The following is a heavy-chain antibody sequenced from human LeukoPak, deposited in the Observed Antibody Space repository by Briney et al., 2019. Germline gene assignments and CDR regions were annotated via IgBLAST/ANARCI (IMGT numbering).Heavy chain of an antibody. CDR2: INTNTGNP. CDR1: GYTFTSYA. V-gene: IGHV7-4-1*02. Sequence: ASVKVSCKASGYTFTSYAMNWVRQAPGQGLEWMGWINTNTGNPTYAQGFTGRFVFSLDTSVSTAYLQISSLKAEDTAVYYCAKSYPYYYYYYYMDVWGKGTTVTVSS. CDR3: AKSYPYYYYYYYMDV. J-gene: IGHJ6*03. D-gene: IGHD3-16*02.